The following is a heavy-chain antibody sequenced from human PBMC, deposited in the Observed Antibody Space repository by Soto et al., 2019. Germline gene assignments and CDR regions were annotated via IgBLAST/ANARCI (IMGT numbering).Heavy chain of an antibody. Sequence: ASVKVSCKASQYNFTNYCVHWVRQAPGQGLEWIGVINPSGGSTKYAQRFRGRVTMTRDTSTNTVYMDLRSLRPEDTAVYFCARALYDTDSVFLWAGSRQYVMYFWARGTSVP. CDR3: ARALYDTDSVFLWAGSRQYVMYF. CDR2: INPSGGST. CDR1: QYNFTNYC. J-gene: IGHJ6*02. V-gene: IGHV1-46*01. D-gene: IGHD3-22*01.